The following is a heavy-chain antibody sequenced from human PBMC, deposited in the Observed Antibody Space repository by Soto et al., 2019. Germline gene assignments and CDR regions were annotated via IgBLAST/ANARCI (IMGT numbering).Heavy chain of an antibody. J-gene: IGHJ3*02. CDR3: ARLGGVDPRGEAMAFDI. CDR1: GYSFTSYW. D-gene: IGHD3-3*01. V-gene: IGHV5-10-1*01. CDR2: IDPSDSYT. Sequence: GECLKSSGKGSGYSFTSYWISGVRXMPGKVRVWMGRIDPSDSYTNYSPAFQGHVTISADKSISPAYLQWSSLKASDTDMYYCARLGGVDPRGEAMAFDIWGQGTMVTVSS.